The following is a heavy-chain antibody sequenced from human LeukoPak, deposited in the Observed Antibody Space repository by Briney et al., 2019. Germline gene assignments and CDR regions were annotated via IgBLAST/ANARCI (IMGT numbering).Heavy chain of an antibody. CDR2: IYYSGST. V-gene: IGHV4-59*01. CDR1: GGSISSYY. J-gene: IGHJ5*02. D-gene: IGHD3-3*01. Sequence: SETLSLTCTVSGGSISSYYWSWIRQPPGKGLEWIGYIYYSGSTNYNPSLKSRVTISVDTSKNQFSLKLSSVTAADTAVYYCARYGEAGITIFGVLKPIKNWFDPWGQGTLVTVSS. CDR3: ARYGEAGITIFGVLKPIKNWFDP.